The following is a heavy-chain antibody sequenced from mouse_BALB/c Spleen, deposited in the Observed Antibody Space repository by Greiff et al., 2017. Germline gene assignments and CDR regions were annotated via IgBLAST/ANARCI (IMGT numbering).Heavy chain of an antibody. J-gene: IGHJ4*01. V-gene: IGHV1S81*02. CDR3: ARPYHYYAMDY. Sequence: VQLQQPGAELVKPGASVKLSCKASGYTFTSYWMHWVKQRPGQGLEWIGEINPSNGRTNYNEKFKSKATLTVDKSSSTAYMQLSSLTSEDSAVYYCARPYHYYAMDYWGQGTSVTVSS. CDR2: INPSNGRT. CDR1: GYTFTSYW.